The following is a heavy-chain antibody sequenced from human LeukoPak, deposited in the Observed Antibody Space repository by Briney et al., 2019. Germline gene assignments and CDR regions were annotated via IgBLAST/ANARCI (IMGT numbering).Heavy chain of an antibody. J-gene: IGHJ5*02. D-gene: IGHD2-21*02. CDR3: AKDRGTSYVVVVTATVPDL. CDR2: IGKTGGGT. CDR1: GFIFNNYA. Sequence: GGSLRLSCTASGFIFNNYAMGWVRQAPGKGLEWVSVIGKTGGGTYHADSVRGRFTISRDNSKNTLYLQMSSLRVEDTAVYYCAKDRGTSYVVVVTATVPDLWGQGTLVTVSS. V-gene: IGHV3-23*01.